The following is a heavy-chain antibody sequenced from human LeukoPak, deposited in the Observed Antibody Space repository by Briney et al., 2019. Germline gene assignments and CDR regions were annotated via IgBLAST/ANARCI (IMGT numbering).Heavy chain of an antibody. CDR2: IYYSGSA. CDR1: GGSISSGGYY. V-gene: IGHV4-31*03. J-gene: IGHJ5*02. Sequence: SETLSLTCTVSGGSISSGGYYWSWIRQHPGKGLEWIGYIYYSGSAYYNPSLKSRVTISVDTSKNQFSLNLSSVTAADTAVYYCARDYYGSGKGWFDPWGQGTLVTVSS. CDR3: ARDYYGSGKGWFDP. D-gene: IGHD3-10*01.